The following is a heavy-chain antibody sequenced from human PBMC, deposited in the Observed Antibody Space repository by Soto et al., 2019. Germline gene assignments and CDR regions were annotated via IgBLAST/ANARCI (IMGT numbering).Heavy chain of an antibody. CDR2: ISYDGSNK. CDR1: GFTFSSCG. V-gene: IGHV3-30*18. Sequence: GGSLRLSCAASGFTFSSCGMHWVRQAPGKGLEWVAVISYDGSNKYYADSVKGRFTISRDNSKNTLYLQMNSLRAEDTAVYYCAKDQGYCSGGSCYQSVYGFDYWGQGTLVTVSS. CDR3: AKDQGYCSGGSCYQSVYGFDY. D-gene: IGHD2-15*01. J-gene: IGHJ4*02.